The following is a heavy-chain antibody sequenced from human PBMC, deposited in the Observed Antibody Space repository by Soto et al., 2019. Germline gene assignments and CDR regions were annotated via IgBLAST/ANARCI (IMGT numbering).Heavy chain of an antibody. V-gene: IGHV1-8*01. J-gene: IGHJ4*02. CDR1: GYTFTSYD. CDR2: MNPNSGNT. Sequence: ASVKVSCKASGYTFTSYDINWVRQATGQGLEWMGWMNPNSGNTGYAQKFQGRVTMTRNTSISTAYMELSSLRSEDTAVYYCARVAAAAGRVYFDYWGQGTLVTVSS. CDR3: ARVAAAAGRVYFDY. D-gene: IGHD6-13*01.